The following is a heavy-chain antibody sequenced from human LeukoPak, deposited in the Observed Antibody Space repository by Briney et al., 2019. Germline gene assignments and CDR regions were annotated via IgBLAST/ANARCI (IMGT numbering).Heavy chain of an antibody. J-gene: IGHJ5*02. CDR1: GGTFSSYA. CDR3: AREAGRSGYCSGGSCYSWFDP. V-gene: IGHV1-69*13. CDR2: IIPIFGTA. Sequence: ASVTVSCKASGGTFSSYAISWVRQAPGQGLEWMGGIIPIFGTANYAQKFQGRVTITADESTSTAYMELSSLRSEDTAVYYCAREAGRSGYCSGGSCYSWFDPWGQGTLVTVSS. D-gene: IGHD2-15*01.